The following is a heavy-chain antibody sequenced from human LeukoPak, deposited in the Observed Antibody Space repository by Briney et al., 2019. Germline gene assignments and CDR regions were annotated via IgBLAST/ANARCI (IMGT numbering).Heavy chain of an antibody. CDR2: IYIGGST. CDR1: GFTVSSNY. V-gene: IGHV3-66*01. D-gene: IGHD1-14*01. Sequence: AGGSLRLSCAASGFTVSSNYMNWVRQAPGKGLEWVSLIYIGGSTYYADSVKGIFTISRDNSKNTLYLQMNSLRAEDTAVYYCARGGIEWGQGTLVTVSS. J-gene: IGHJ4*02. CDR3: ARGGIE.